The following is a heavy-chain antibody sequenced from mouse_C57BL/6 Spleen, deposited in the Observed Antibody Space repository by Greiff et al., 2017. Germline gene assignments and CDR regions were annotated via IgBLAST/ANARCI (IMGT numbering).Heavy chain of an antibody. Sequence: QVQPQQSGPELVKPGASVKISCKASGYAFSSSWMNWVKQRPGKGLEWIGRIYPGDGDTNYNGKFKGKATLTADKSSSTAYMQLSSLTSEDSAVYFCARSITTVGYFDYWGQGTTLTVSS. D-gene: IGHD1-1*01. CDR1: GYAFSSSW. CDR2: IYPGDGDT. CDR3: ARSITTVGYFDY. V-gene: IGHV1-82*01. J-gene: IGHJ2*01.